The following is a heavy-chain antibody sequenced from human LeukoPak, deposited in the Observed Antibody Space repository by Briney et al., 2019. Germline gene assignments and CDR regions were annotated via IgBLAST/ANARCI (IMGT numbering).Heavy chain of an antibody. D-gene: IGHD6-13*01. CDR1: GGSFSGYY. V-gene: IGHV4-34*01. CDR3: ARGLPRWSSSWFDY. J-gene: IGHJ4*02. CDR2: INHSGST. Sequence: SETLSLTCAVYGGSFSGYYWSWIRQPPGKGLEWIGEINHSGSTNYNPSLKSRVTISVDTSKNQFSLKLSSVTAVDTAVYYCARGLPRWSSSWFDYWGQGTLVTVSS.